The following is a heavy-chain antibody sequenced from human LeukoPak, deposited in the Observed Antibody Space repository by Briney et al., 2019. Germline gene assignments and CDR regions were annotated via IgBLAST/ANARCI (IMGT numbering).Heavy chain of an antibody. V-gene: IGHV4-59*01. J-gene: IGHJ6*02. CDR3: ARDQRGYFGSGSYYEGRYYYYGMDV. CDR2: IYYSGNT. CDR1: GGSISSYY. D-gene: IGHD3-10*01. Sequence: SETLSLTCTVSGGSISSYYWSWIRQPPGKGLEWIGYIYYSGNTNYNPSLKSRVTISVDTSKNQFSLKLSSVTAADTAVYYCARDQRGYFGSGSYYEGRYYYYGMDVWGQGTTITVSS.